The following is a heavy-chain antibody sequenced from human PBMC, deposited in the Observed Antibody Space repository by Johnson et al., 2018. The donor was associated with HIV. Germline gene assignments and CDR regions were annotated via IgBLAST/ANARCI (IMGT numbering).Heavy chain of an antibody. D-gene: IGHD5-18*01. CDR2: ISYDGSNK. CDR1: GFTFTSFA. CDR3: ALDGRRGYSYDWGHDAFDI. V-gene: IGHV3-30-3*01. Sequence: QVQLVESGGGVVQPGTSLRLSCAASGFTFTSFAMHWVRQAPGKGLEWVAFISYDGSNKYYADSVKGRFSISRDNPKNTLYLQMNGLRAEDTAVYYCALDGRRGYSYDWGHDAFDIWGQGTMVTVSS. J-gene: IGHJ3*02.